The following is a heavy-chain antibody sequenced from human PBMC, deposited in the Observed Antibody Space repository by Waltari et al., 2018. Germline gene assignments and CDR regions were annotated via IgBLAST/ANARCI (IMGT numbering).Heavy chain of an antibody. V-gene: IGHV1-8*01. D-gene: IGHD2-2*01. Sequence: QVQLVQSGAEVKKPGASVKVSCKASGYTFTSHDINWVRQATGQGLEWMGWMNPNSGNTGYAQKFQGRVTMTRNTSISTAYMELSSLRSEDTAVYYCARGSGVVPAAIGAFDIWGQGTMVTVSS. CDR3: ARGSGVVPAAIGAFDI. CDR1: GYTFTSHD. J-gene: IGHJ3*02. CDR2: MNPNSGNT.